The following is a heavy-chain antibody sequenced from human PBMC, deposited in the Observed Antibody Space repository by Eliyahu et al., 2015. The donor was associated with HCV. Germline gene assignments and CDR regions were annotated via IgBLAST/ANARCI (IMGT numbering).Heavy chain of an antibody. CDR2: IYSSGST. V-gene: IGHV4-39*01. Sequence: QLQLQESGPGLVKPSETLSLTCNVSGCSLSSSGYYWGWIRQPPGKGLEWIGSIYSSGSTYYNPSLKSRVTISVDTSKNRFSLKLSSVTAADTAVYYCARLGRITMIVVVTKEEENWGQGTLVTVSS. D-gene: IGHD3-22*01. CDR1: GCSLSSSGYY. CDR3: ARLGRITMIVVVTKEEEN. J-gene: IGHJ4*02.